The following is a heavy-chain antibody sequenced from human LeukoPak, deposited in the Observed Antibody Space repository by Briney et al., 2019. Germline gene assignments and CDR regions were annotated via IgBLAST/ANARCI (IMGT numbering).Heavy chain of an antibody. D-gene: IGHD3-10*02. Sequence: SQTLSLTCTVSGGSISSGSYYWSWIRQPAGKGLEWIGRIYTSGSTNYNPSLKSRVTISVDTSKNQFSLKLSSVTAADAAVYYCATLNYYVDAFDIWGQGTMVTVSS. CDR1: GGSISSGSYY. CDR2: IYTSGST. J-gene: IGHJ3*02. V-gene: IGHV4-61*02. CDR3: ATLNYYVDAFDI.